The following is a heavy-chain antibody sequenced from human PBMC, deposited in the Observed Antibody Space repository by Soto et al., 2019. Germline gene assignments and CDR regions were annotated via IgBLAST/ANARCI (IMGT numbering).Heavy chain of an antibody. Sequence: QVQLVQSGAEVKKPGSSVTVSCTASGGTFSRYAVSWVRQAPGQGLEWMGRMIGMFGTPKYAQKFQGRITIKADELASTAFIELSSMRSEDTAMYYCATAENYHDSSGYVSWGQGTLVTVSS. V-gene: IGHV1-69*01. CDR1: GGTFSRYA. D-gene: IGHD3-22*01. J-gene: IGHJ5*02. CDR3: ATAENYHDSSGYVS. CDR2: MIGMFGTP.